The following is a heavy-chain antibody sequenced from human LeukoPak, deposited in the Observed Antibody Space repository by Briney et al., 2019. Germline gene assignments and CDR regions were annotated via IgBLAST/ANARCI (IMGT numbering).Heavy chain of an antibody. V-gene: IGHV4-59*08. J-gene: IGHJ6*03. D-gene: IGHD6-6*01. CDR2: VFYSGGT. CDR1: GGSITGYY. CDR3: ARQLSSIAARPYYYYMDV. Sequence: SETLSLTCTVSGGSITGYYWSWIRQPPGKGLEWIGYVFYSGGTLYNPSVNSRVSISVDTPKTQFSLKLTSVTAADTAVYYCARQLSSIAARPYYYYMDVWGKGTTVTVSS.